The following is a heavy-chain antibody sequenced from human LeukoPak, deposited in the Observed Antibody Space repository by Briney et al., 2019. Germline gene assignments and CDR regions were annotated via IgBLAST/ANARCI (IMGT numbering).Heavy chain of an antibody. J-gene: IGHJ4*02. CDR1: GFTFSSHV. V-gene: IGHV3-23*01. D-gene: IGHD3-10*01. CDR3: AKREYYYGSGSSYYFDS. Sequence: GGSLRLSCAASGFTFSSHVMSWVRQAPGKGLEWVSTISGGGDSTYYADPVKGRFSISRDNSKNTLYLKMNSLRAEYTAVYYCAKREYYYGSGSSYYFDSWGQGTLVTVSS. CDR2: ISGGGDST.